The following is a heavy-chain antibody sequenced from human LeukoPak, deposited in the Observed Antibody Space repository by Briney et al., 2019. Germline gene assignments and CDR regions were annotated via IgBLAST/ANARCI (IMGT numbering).Heavy chain of an antibody. Sequence: GGSLRLSCAASGFTFSSYAMSWVRQAPGKGLEWVSAVSGSGDNTYYADSVKGRFTISRDNSKNTLYLQMNSLRAEDTAVYYCARRTASSGWYYYFDYWGQGTLVTVSS. D-gene: IGHD6-19*01. CDR1: GFTFSSYA. CDR2: VSGSGDNT. J-gene: IGHJ4*02. V-gene: IGHV3-23*01. CDR3: ARRTASSGWYYYFDY.